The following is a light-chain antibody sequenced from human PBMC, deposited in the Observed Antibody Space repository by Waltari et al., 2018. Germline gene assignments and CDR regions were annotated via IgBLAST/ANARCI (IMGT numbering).Light chain of an antibody. CDR3: GTDHGTGSNFVFV. CDR1: SAHRHST. J-gene: IGLJ1*01. V-gene: IGLV9-49*01. CDR2: VDTGGIVG. Sequence: QPVLTQPPSTSASLGASRTLTCPLRSAHRHSTVDWYPPRPRQGPRFVSRVDTGGIVGSKGDAIPDRFSVSGSGLNRFLTINNIQEEDEGDYHCGTDHGTGSNFVFVFGGGTEVIVL.